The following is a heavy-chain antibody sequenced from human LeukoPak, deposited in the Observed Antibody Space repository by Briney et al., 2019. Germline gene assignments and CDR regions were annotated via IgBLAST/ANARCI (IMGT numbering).Heavy chain of an antibody. CDR1: GFTFSSYS. CDR2: IRYDGSNK. V-gene: IGHV3-30*02. CDR3: VPSKYGDYTY. D-gene: IGHD4-17*01. J-gene: IGHJ4*02. Sequence: GGSLRLSCAASGFTFSSYSMNWVRQAPGKGLEWVAFIRYDGSNKYYADSVKGRFTISRDNSKNTLYLQMNSLRAEDTAVYYCVPSKYGDYTYWGQGTLVTVSS.